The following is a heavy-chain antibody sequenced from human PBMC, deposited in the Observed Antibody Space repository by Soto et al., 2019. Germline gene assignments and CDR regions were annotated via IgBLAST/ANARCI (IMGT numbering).Heavy chain of an antibody. CDR1: GFTFSSYA. CDR2: ISYDGSNK. V-gene: IGHV3-30-3*01. Sequence: QVQLVESGGGVDQPGRSLRLSCAASGFTFSSYAMHWDRQAPGKGLAWVAVISYDGSNKYYADSVKGRFTISRDNSKNTLYLPMNSLRAEDTAVYYCARASRGYSYGRDRGEIDYWGQGTLVTVSS. J-gene: IGHJ4*02. D-gene: IGHD5-18*01. CDR3: ARASRGYSYGRDRGEIDY.